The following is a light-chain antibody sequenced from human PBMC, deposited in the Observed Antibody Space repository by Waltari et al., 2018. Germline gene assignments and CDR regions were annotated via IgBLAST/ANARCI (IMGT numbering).Light chain of an antibody. Sequence: EIVLTQSPDFQSVTPKEKDTITCRAKYNIESHLHWYQQKPHQSPPLLIRSASHSVSGVPSRFGGSGSGTGFTLTLSSLDAEDAALYYCLQSLVYPITFGQGTRLEIK. J-gene: IGKJ5*01. CDR3: LQSLVYPIT. V-gene: IGKV6-21*01. CDR1: YNIESH. CDR2: SAS.